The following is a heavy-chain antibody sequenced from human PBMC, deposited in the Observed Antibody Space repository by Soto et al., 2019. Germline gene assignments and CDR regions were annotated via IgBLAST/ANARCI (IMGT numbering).Heavy chain of an antibody. D-gene: IGHD2-15*01. CDR1: GYTFTSYD. V-gene: IGHV1-8*01. Sequence: QVPLVQSGAEVKKPGASVKVSCKASGYTFTSYDINWVRQATGQVLEWMGWMNPSSGNTGYAQRFQGRVTMTRNTHISTTYMELRSLRSEGTGVYYCAVVVVAAAWTHHYYGMDVWGQGTTVTVSS. CDR2: MNPSSGNT. J-gene: IGHJ6*02. CDR3: AVVVVAAAWTHHYYGMDV.